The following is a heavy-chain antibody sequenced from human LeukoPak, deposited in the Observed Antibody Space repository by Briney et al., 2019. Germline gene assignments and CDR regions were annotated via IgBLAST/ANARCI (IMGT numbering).Heavy chain of an antibody. CDR3: ARVGMVRGVPDAFDI. J-gene: IGHJ3*02. Sequence: SETLSLTCTVSGGSISSYYWSWIRQPPGKGLEWIGYIYYSGSTNYNPSLKSRVTISVDTSKNQFSLKLSSVTAADTAVYYCARVGMVRGVPDAFDIWGQGTMVTVSS. CDR1: GGSISSYY. CDR2: IYYSGST. D-gene: IGHD3-10*01. V-gene: IGHV4-59*01.